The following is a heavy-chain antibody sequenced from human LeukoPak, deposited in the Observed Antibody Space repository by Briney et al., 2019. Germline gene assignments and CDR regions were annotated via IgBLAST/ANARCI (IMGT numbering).Heavy chain of an antibody. J-gene: IGHJ4*02. D-gene: IGHD3-22*01. V-gene: IGHV4-34*01. CDR1: GGSFSGYY. CDR2: INHSGST. CDR3: ARGNKYYYDSSGYYSKYYFDY. Sequence: NTSETLSLTCAVYGGSFSGYYWSWIRQPPGKGLEWIGEINHSGSTNYNPSLKSRVTISVDTSKNQFSLKLSSVTAADTAVYYCARGNKYYYDSSGYYSKYYFDYWGQGTLVTVSS.